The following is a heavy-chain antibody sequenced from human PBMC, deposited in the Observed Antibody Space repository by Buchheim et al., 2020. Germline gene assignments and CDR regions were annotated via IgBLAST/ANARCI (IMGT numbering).Heavy chain of an antibody. CDR3: ALENRYSSGWYSD. CDR2: ISYDGSNK. D-gene: IGHD6-19*01. Sequence: QVQLVESGGGVVQPGRSLRLSCAASGFTFSSYGMHWVRQAPGKGLEWVAVISYDGSNKYYADSVKGRLTISRDNSKNTLYLQMNSLRAEDTAVYYCALENRYSSGWYSDWGQGTL. J-gene: IGHJ4*02. V-gene: IGHV3-30*03. CDR1: GFTFSSYG.